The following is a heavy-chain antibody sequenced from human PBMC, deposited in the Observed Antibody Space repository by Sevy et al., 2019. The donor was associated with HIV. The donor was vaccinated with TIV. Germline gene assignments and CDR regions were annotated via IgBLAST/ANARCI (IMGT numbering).Heavy chain of an antibody. CDR2: IYYSGST. CDR1: GGSMRNFY. J-gene: IGHJ5*02. Sequence: SETLSLTCSVSGGSMRNFYWSWIRQPPGKGLEWIGNIYYSGSTNYNPSLKGRFTISVDTSRNQFSLKLSSVTAADTAVYYCARSGFLEWAGSTRGPRNWFDPWGQGTLVTVSS. CDR3: ARSGFLEWAGSTRGPRNWFDP. V-gene: IGHV4-59*13. D-gene: IGHD3-3*01.